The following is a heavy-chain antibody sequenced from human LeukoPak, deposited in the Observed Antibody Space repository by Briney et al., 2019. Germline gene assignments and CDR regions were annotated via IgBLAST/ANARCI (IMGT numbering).Heavy chain of an antibody. J-gene: IGHJ5*02. D-gene: IGHD2-15*01. V-gene: IGHV4-4*07. CDR2: IYSTGST. CDR3: ARYYCSGSSCYSTNWFDP. Sequence: SETLSLTCTVSGGSISSYYWSWIRQPAGKGLEWIGRIYSTGSTNYNPTLTSRVTMSVDTSKNQFSLKLTSVTAADTAVYFCARYYCSGSSCYSTNWFDPWGQGTLVTVSS. CDR1: GGSISSYY.